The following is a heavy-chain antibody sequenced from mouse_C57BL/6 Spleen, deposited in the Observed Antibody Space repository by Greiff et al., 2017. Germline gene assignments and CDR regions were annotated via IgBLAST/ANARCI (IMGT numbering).Heavy chain of an antibody. CDR1: GYTFTSYW. V-gene: IGHV1-64*01. D-gene: IGHD3-3*01. CDR3: ARGGRSSFDD. CDR2: IHPSSGST. Sequence: QVQLQQPGAELVKPGASVKLSCKASGYTFTSYWMHWVKQRPGQGLEWIGMIHPSSGSTNYNEKFKSKATLTVDKSTSTAYMQLSSLTSEDSAVYDCARGGRSSFDDWGQGTTLTVSS. J-gene: IGHJ2*01.